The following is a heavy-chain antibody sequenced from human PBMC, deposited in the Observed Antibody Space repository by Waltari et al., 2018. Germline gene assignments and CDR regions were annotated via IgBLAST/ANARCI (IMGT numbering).Heavy chain of an antibody. D-gene: IGHD4-17*01. CDR1: RYTLTALS. V-gene: IGHV1-24*01. J-gene: IGHJ3*02. CDR3: ATRGDYGGNSGHGNAFDI. Sequence: QVQLVQSGAEVKKPGASVKVSCTVSRYTLTALSMHWVRQPTGTGLEWMGGLYPEDGETIYAQKFQGRVTMTEDTSTDTAYMELSSLRSEDTAVYYCATRGDYGGNSGHGNAFDIWGQGTMVTVSS. CDR2: LYPEDGET.